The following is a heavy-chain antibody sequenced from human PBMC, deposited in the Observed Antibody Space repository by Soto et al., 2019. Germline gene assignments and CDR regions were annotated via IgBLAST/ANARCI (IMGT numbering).Heavy chain of an antibody. CDR3: ARATFIRKGYYEDTDYYYFDY. CDR2: IYYSGNT. D-gene: IGHD3-22*01. J-gene: IGHJ4*02. V-gene: IGHV4-30-2*06. CDR1: GGSISSGGFS. Sequence: SETLSLTCAVSGGSISSGGFSWSWIRQSPGKGLELIGYIYYSGNTYYNPSLKSRVTISVDRSKNEFSLRLSSVTAADTAVYYCARATFIRKGYYEDTDYYYFDYWGQRTLVTVSS.